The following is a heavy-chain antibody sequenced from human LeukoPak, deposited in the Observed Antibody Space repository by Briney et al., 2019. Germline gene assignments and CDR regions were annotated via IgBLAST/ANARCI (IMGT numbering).Heavy chain of an antibody. Sequence: GASVKVSCKVSGYTLTELSMHWVRQAPGKGLEWMGGFDPEDGETIYAQKFQGRVTMTEDTSTDTAYMELSSLRSEDTAVYYCATRVLGYCSGDSCSNWFDPWGQGTLVTVSS. CDR2: FDPEDGET. CDR1: GYTLTELS. J-gene: IGHJ5*02. CDR3: ATRVLGYCSGDSCSNWFDP. V-gene: IGHV1-24*01. D-gene: IGHD2-15*01.